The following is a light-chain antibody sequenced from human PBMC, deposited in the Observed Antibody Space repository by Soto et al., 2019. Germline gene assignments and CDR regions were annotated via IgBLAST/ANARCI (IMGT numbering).Light chain of an antibody. V-gene: IGKV1-5*03. CDR1: HAISSW. J-gene: IGKJ1*01. CDR3: QQLSNWPRT. CDR2: KAS. Sequence: DIQMTPSPSTLSTSVGDRDTITCLVSHAISSWLAWYQQKPGKAPRRLIYKASTLKSGVPARFSGSGSGTDFTLTISRLEPEDVAVYYCQQLSNWPRTFGQGTKVDIK.